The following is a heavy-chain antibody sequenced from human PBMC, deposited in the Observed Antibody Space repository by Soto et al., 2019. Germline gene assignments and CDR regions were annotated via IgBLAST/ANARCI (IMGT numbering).Heavy chain of an antibody. CDR3: ARGGGTVLAPLP. CDR2: INPNSGAT. J-gene: IGHJ5*02. V-gene: IGHV1-2*02. CDR1: GYTFTGYF. Sequence: ASVKVSCKTSGYTFTGYFIHWVRQAPGQGLEWMAYINPNSGATKYAQKFQGRVTLTRDTSINTAYVEMSMLTSNDTAVYYCARGGGTVLAPLPWGQGTLVTVSS. D-gene: IGHD3-10*01.